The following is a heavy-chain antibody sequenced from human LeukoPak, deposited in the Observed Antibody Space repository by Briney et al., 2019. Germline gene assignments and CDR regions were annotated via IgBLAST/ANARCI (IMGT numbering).Heavy chain of an antibody. Sequence: PGGSLRLSCAASGLTVSKNYMSWVRQAPGKGLESVSVIYSGGSTYYADSVKGRFTISRDNSKNTLYLQMNSLRAEDTAVYYCARDGGSYTRGSYAFDIWGQGTMVTVSS. CDR3: ARDGGSYTRGSYAFDI. V-gene: IGHV3-66*01. D-gene: IGHD1-26*01. CDR1: GLTVSKNY. J-gene: IGHJ3*02. CDR2: IYSGGST.